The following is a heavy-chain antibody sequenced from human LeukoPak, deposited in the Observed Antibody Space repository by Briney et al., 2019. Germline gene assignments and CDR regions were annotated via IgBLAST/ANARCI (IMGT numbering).Heavy chain of an antibody. CDR3: ARLREIPVFGVVTKSTSYFDY. V-gene: IGHV3-23*01. Sequence: GTLRLSCAASGFTLTSYAMSWVRQAPGKGLEWVSAISGGGRSTYYADSVKGRFTISRDNSKNTLYLQMNSLRAEDTAVYYCARLREIPVFGVVTKSTSYFDYWGQGTLVTVSS. D-gene: IGHD3-3*01. J-gene: IGHJ4*02. CDR1: GFTLTSYA. CDR2: ISGGGRST.